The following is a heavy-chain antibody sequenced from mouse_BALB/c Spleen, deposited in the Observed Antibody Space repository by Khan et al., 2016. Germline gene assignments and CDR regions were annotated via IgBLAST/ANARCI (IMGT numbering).Heavy chain of an antibody. CDR1: GYSITSGYS. CDR2: IHYSGGT. Sequence: EVKLLESGPDLVKPSQSLSLTRTVTGYSITSGYSWHWIRQFPGNKLEWMGYIHYSGGTKYIPSLKSRISITRDTSKNQFFLQLNSVTPEDTATXYCTRSHGYYAMDYWGQGTSVTVSS. V-gene: IGHV3-1*02. CDR3: TRSHGYYAMDY. J-gene: IGHJ4*01.